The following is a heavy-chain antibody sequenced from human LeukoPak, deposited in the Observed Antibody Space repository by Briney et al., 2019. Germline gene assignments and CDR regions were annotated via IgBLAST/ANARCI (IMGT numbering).Heavy chain of an antibody. J-gene: IGHJ4*02. CDR3: ARQGPLTTAVTTRTNPFDY. V-gene: IGHV4-59*01. CDR2: IYSTGDT. Sequence: PSETLSLTCTVSGASINNYYSSWVPQPPLKGLEWIGYIYSTGDTSYNPSLESRVSISMDTSKNHFSLEITSVTAADTAVYYCARQGPLTTAVTTRTNPFDYWGQGTLVTVSS. CDR1: GASINNYY. D-gene: IGHD4-11*01.